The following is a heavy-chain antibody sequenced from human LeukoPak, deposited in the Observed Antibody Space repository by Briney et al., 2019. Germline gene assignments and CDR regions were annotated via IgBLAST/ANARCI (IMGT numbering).Heavy chain of an antibody. V-gene: IGHV4-38-2*02. Sequence: SETLSLTCTVSGYSISSGYYWGWIRQPPGKWLEWIGSIYHSGSTYYNPSLKSRVTISVDTSKNQFSLKLSSVTAADTAVYYCARVWFGELLSYYFDYWGQGTLVTVSS. CDR2: IYHSGST. J-gene: IGHJ4*02. CDR1: GYSISSGYY. CDR3: ARVWFGELLSYYFDY. D-gene: IGHD3-10*01.